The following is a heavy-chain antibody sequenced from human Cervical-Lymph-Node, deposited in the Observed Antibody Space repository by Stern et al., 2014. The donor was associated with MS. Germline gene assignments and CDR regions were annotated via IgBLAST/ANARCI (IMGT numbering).Heavy chain of an antibody. CDR3: ARPKNYAAGNSPLDY. CDR2: IDPGASDA. Sequence: EMQLVESGAEVKQPGESLKISCKASGYNFPDYWIGWVRQMPGKGLEWMAIIDPGASDARYSPSFKGQFTLSVDKSSSTAYLQWSSLKASDTALYDCARPKNYAAGNSPLDYWGQGTLVTVSS. V-gene: IGHV5-51*01. CDR1: GYNFPDYW. D-gene: IGHD4/OR15-4a*01. J-gene: IGHJ4*02.